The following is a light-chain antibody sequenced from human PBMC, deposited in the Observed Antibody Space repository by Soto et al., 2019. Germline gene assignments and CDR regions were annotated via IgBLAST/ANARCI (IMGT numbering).Light chain of an antibody. Sequence: VVLTQSPATLSLSPGERATLSCRTSLSVRNNYLAWYQQKPGQAPRLLIYDASSRATGIPDRFSGGGSGTDFTLTISRLEPEDFAVYYCQQYNNWPITFGQGTRLEIK. CDR2: DAS. V-gene: IGKV3D-20*02. CDR3: QQYNNWPIT. CDR1: LSVRNNY. J-gene: IGKJ5*01.